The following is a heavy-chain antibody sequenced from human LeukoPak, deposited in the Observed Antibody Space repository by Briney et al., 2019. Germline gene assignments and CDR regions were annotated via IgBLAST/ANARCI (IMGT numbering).Heavy chain of an antibody. J-gene: IGHJ4*02. CDR1: GGTFSSYA. CDR3: ARDQAGTGTGPFDY. CDR2: ISAYNGNT. Sequence: ASVKVSCKASGGTFSSYAISWVRQAPGQGLEWMGRISAYNGNTNYAQKLQGRVTMTTDTSTSTAYMELRSLRSDDTAVYYCARDQAGTGTGPFDYWGQGTLVTVSS. D-gene: IGHD1-1*01. V-gene: IGHV1-18*01.